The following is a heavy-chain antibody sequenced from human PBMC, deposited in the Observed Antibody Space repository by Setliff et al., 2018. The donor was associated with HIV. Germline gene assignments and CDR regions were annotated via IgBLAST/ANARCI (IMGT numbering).Heavy chain of an antibody. Sequence: PSETLSLTCSVSGVSVGSGDYYWHWIRQHPEKALEWIGYIFHSGDTYYNPSLQSRVTISLDTSKDQFSLKVNSVTAADTAVYYCARDGRYSFGYNWFDPWGQGTLVTVSS. V-gene: IGHV4-61*08. D-gene: IGHD5-18*01. CDR3: ARDGRYSFGYNWFDP. CDR1: GVSVGSGDYY. J-gene: IGHJ5*02. CDR2: IFHSGDT.